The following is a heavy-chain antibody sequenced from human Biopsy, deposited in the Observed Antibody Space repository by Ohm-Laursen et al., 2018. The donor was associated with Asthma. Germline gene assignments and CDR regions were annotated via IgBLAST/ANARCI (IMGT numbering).Heavy chain of an antibody. CDR3: ARDLSGYCTSSACYGFDS. V-gene: IGHV4-31*03. CDR2: INYSGST. CDR1: GGSPSSGPYY. J-gene: IGHJ5*01. D-gene: IGHD2-8*01. Sequence: TLSLTCTVSGGSPSSGPYYWSWVRQHPGKGLEWIGYINYSGSTFYSPPLESRVTVSVDTSKNQFSLKLSSVTAADTAVYYCARDLSGYCTSSACYGFDSWGQGTLVTVSS.